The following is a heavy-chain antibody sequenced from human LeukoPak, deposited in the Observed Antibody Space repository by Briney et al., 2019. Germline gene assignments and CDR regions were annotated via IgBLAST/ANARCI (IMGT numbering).Heavy chain of an antibody. CDR2: IVPIFGTA. J-gene: IGHJ3*02. D-gene: IGHD3-22*01. V-gene: IGHV1-69*13. CDR1: GGTFSSYA. CDR3: ARRDSSGYYRPQWGAFDI. Sequence: ASVKVSCKASGGTFSSYAISWVRQAPGQGLEWMGGIVPIFGTANYAQKFQGRVTITADESTSTAYMELSSLRSEDTAVYYCARRDSSGYYRPQWGAFDIWGQGTMVTVSS.